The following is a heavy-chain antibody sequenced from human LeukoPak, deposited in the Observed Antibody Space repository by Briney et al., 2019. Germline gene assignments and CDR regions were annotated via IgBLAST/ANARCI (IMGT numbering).Heavy chain of an antibody. CDR2: INHSGST. CDR1: GVSFSGYY. D-gene: IGHD6-19*01. V-gene: IGHV4-34*01. Sequence: SETLSLTCAVYGVSFSGYYWSWIRQPPGKGQEWLGEINHSGSTNYNPSLKSRVTISVDTSKNQFSLKLSSVTAADTAVYYCARGWAVAGTGGFDYWGQGTLVTVSS. CDR3: ARGWAVAGTGGFDY. J-gene: IGHJ4*02.